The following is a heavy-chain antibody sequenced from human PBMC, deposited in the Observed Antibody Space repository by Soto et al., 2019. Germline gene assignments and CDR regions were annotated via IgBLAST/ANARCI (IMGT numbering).Heavy chain of an antibody. V-gene: IGHV3-9*01. CDR2: ISWNSGSI. J-gene: IGHJ3*02. CDR1: GFTFDDYA. Sequence: EVQLVESGGGLVQPGRSLRLSCAASGFTFDDYAMHWVRQAPGKGLEWVSGISWNSGSIGYADSVKGRFTISRDNAKNSLYRQMNSLSAEDTALYYCARDFRAQLFAFDIWGQGTMVTVSS. CDR3: ARDFRAQLFAFDI. D-gene: IGHD2-2*01.